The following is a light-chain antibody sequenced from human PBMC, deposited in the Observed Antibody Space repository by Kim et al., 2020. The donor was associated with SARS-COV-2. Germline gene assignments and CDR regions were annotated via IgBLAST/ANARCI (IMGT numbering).Light chain of an antibody. J-gene: IGLJ2*01. CDR2: DVS. V-gene: IGLV2-14*03. CDR3: SSFARGGTLL. Sequence: GQSISISCTGTSSVVGRDKYVSWYQHHPGKVPQVIIFDVSDRPSGVSNRFSASKSGNTASLTISGLQAEDEADYYCSSFARGGTLLFGGGTQLTVL. CDR1: SSVVGRDKY.